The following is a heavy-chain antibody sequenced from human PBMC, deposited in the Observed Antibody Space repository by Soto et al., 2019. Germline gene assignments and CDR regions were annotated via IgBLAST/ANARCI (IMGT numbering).Heavy chain of an antibody. J-gene: IGHJ4*02. CDR3: ARVMPGDSTAGFDY. D-gene: IGHD3-22*01. CDR1: GFTFSSYA. V-gene: IGHV3-23*01. CDR2: ISGSGGST. Sequence: GGSLRLSCAASGFTFSSYAMSWVRQAPGKGLEWVSAISGSGGSTYYADSVKGRFTISRDNSKNTLYLQMNSLRAEDTAAYYCARVMPGDSTAGFDYWGQGTLVTVSS.